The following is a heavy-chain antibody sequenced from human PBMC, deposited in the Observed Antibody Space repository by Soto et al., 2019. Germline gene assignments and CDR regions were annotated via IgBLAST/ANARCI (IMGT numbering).Heavy chain of an antibody. V-gene: IGHV4-59*01. J-gene: IGHJ2*01. CDR3: ARRDSSRYWYFDL. Sequence: QVQLQESGPGLVKPSETLSLTCTVSGGSISSYYWSWIRQPPGKGLEWIGYIYYSGSTNYNPSLKSRVTIPVDTSKNQFSRKLSSVTAADTAVYYCARRDSSRYWYFDLWGRGTLVTVSS. D-gene: IGHD6-13*01. CDR2: IYYSGST. CDR1: GGSISSYY.